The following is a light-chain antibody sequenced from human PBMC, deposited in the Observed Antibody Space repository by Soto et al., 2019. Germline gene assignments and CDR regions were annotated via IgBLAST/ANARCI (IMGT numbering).Light chain of an antibody. Sequence: ERVMTQSPATLSVSPGESATLSCRASQSVTTNLAWYQQKPGQAPRLLIYAASTRATDIPARFSGSGSGTDFTLTISSLQSEDFAIYYCQQYNNWPYTFGQGTKLEIK. CDR3: QQYNNWPYT. CDR2: AAS. V-gene: IGKV3-15*01. CDR1: QSVTTN. J-gene: IGKJ2*01.